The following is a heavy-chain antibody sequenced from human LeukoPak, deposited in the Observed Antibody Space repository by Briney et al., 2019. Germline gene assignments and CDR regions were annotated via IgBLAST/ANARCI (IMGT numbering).Heavy chain of an antibody. Sequence: ASVKVSCKASGYSFINYGISWVRQAPGQGPEWTGWISAYNGNTHYVQRLQGRVTMTTDTSTSTAYMELRSLRSDDTAVYYCAKDTAMVDASYFDSSGYSYFDYWGQGTLVTVSS. J-gene: IGHJ4*02. D-gene: IGHD3-22*01. CDR2: ISAYNGNT. V-gene: IGHV1-18*01. CDR1: GYSFINYG. CDR3: AKDTAMVDASYFDSSGYSYFDY.